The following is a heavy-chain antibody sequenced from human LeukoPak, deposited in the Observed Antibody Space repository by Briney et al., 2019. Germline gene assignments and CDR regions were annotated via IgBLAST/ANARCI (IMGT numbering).Heavy chain of an antibody. V-gene: IGHV3-30*18. CDR1: GFTFSSYG. Sequence: PGRSLGLSCAASGFTFSSYGMHWVRQAPGKGLEWVAVISYDGSNKYYADSVKGRFTISRDNSKNTLYLQMNSLRAEDTAVYYCAKNPPPHYDFWSGSYYYYGMDVWGQGTTVTVSS. D-gene: IGHD3-3*01. CDR3: AKNPPPHYDFWSGSYYYYGMDV. CDR2: ISYDGSNK. J-gene: IGHJ6*02.